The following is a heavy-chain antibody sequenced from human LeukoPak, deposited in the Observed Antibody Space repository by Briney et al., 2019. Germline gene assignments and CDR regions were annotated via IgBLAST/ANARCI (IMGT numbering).Heavy chain of an antibody. D-gene: IGHD4-11*01. V-gene: IGHV3-23*01. Sequence: PGGSLRLSCAASGFTFSGYAMYWVRPAPGKGLEWVSAISGSGSDGSTYYADSVKGRFTISRDNSKNTLYLQMNSLRAEDTAVYYCAKAGDYSYFDYWGQGTLVTVSS. J-gene: IGHJ4*02. CDR1: GFTFSGYA. CDR3: AKAGDYSYFDY. CDR2: ISGSGSDGST.